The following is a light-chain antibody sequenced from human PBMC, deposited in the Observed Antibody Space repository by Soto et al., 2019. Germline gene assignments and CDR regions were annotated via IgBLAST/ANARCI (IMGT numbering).Light chain of an antibody. CDR2: KAS. Sequence: DIQMTQSPSTLSASVGDRITITCRASQSISSWLAWYQQKPGKAPKLLIYKASSLESGVPSRFSGSGSGTEFTLTISSLQPDDFATYYCQQYNSYSLTFGGGTKVEIK. CDR1: QSISSW. J-gene: IGKJ4*01. CDR3: QQYNSYSLT. V-gene: IGKV1-5*03.